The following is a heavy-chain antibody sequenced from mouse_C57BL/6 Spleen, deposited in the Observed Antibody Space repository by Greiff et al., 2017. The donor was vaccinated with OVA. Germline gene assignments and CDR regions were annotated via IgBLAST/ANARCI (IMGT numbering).Heavy chain of an antibody. V-gene: IGHV1-59*01. Sequence: QVQLQQPGAELVRPGTSVKLSCKASGYTFTSYWMHWVKQRPGQGLEWIGVIDPSDSYTNYNQKFKGKATLTVDTSSSTAYMQLSSLTSEDSAVYYCARLEDGLGVFDVWGTGTTVTVSS. J-gene: IGHJ1*03. D-gene: IGHD2-3*01. CDR2: IDPSDSYT. CDR1: GYTFTSYW. CDR3: ARLEDGLGVFDV.